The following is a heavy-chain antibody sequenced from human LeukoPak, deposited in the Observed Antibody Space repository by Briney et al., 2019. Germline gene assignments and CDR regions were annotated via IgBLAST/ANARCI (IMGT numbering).Heavy chain of an antibody. D-gene: IGHD3-22*01. CDR2: IYPGDSDT. Sequence: GESLKISCKGSGYSFTSYWIGWVRQMPGKGLEWMGIIYPGDSDTRYSPSFQGQVTISADKSISTAYLQWSSLKASDTAMYYCARQKPPRYYCDSSGYYYDYWGQGTLVTVSS. CDR1: GYSFTSYW. V-gene: IGHV5-51*01. J-gene: IGHJ4*02. CDR3: ARQKPPRYYCDSSGYYYDY.